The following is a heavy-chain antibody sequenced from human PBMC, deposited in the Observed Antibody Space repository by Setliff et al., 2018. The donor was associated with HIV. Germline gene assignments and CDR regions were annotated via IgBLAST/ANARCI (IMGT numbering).Heavy chain of an antibody. V-gene: IGHV4-61*02. CDR1: GDSISSGSYY. D-gene: IGHD3-3*01. CDR2: IYTSGTT. Sequence: PSETLSLTCTVSGDSISSGSYYWNWIRQPAGKGLEWIGRIYTSGTTTYNPSLKSRVTISVDTSKNQFSLKLSSVTAADTAVYYCARSPTNTYYNFWSGYSYFDYWGQGTLVTVSS. CDR3: ARSPTNTYYNFWSGYSYFDY. J-gene: IGHJ4*02.